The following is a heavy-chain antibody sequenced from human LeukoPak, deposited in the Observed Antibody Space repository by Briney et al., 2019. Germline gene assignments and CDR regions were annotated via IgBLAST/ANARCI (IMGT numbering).Heavy chain of an antibody. Sequence: GGSLRLSCAASGFTFDDHGMSWVRQAPGKGLEWVSGINWNGGSTGYADSVKGRFTISRDNAKNSLYLQMNSLRAEDTALYYCARGRYGDYPYYFDYWGQGTLVTVSS. V-gene: IGHV3-20*04. CDR3: ARGRYGDYPYYFDY. J-gene: IGHJ4*02. CDR1: GFTFDDHG. D-gene: IGHD4-17*01. CDR2: INWNGGST.